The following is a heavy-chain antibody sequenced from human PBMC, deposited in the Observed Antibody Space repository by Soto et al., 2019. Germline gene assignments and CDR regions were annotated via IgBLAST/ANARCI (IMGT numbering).Heavy chain of an antibody. J-gene: IGHJ6*02. CDR2: ISYDGSNK. Sequence: ESGGGVVQPGRSLRLSCAASGFTFSSYAMHWVRQAPGKGLEWVAVISYDGSNKYYADSVKGRFTISRDNSKNTLYVQMNSLRPEVTAVYYCARAPDIVLIRAYYYYGMDVWGQGTTVTVSS. CDR3: ARAPDIVLIRAYYYYGMDV. CDR1: GFTFSSYA. D-gene: IGHD2-8*01. V-gene: IGHV3-30-3*01.